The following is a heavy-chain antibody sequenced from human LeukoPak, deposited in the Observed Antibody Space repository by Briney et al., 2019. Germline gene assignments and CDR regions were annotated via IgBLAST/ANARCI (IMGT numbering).Heavy chain of an antibody. CDR1: GGSVSSSKW. Sequence: PSGTLSLTCVVSGGSVSSSKWWSWIRQPPGKGLEWIGYIYYSGSTYYNPSLKSRVTISVDTSKNQFSLKLSSVTAADTAVYYCARDFQNYGDYGYYYYGMDVWGQGTTVTVSS. D-gene: IGHD4-17*01. J-gene: IGHJ6*02. V-gene: IGHV4-30-4*01. CDR2: IYYSGST. CDR3: ARDFQNYGDYGYYYYGMDV.